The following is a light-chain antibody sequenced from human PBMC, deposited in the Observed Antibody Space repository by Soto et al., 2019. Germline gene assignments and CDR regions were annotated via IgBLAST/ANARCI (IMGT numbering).Light chain of an antibody. J-gene: IGKJ1*01. CDR3: QQRYNTPRK. CDR1: QSISTY. V-gene: IGKV1-39*01. Sequence: DIQMTQSPSSLSASVGDRVTITCRACQSISTYLNWYQQKPGEAPKLLIYAALNLQSGVPSRFSGSGSGTDFTLTISSLQPEDFATYYCQQRYNTPRKFGQGTKVDIK. CDR2: AAL.